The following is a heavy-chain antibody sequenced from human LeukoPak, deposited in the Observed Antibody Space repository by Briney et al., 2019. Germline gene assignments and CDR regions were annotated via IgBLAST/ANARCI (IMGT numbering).Heavy chain of an antibody. J-gene: IGHJ5*02. CDR2: IYWNDDK. D-gene: IGHD3-22*01. V-gene: IGHV2-5*01. CDR3: AHRTHDSSVYYVWFDP. Sequence: SGPTLVNPTQTLTLTCTFSGFSLSTSGVGLGWIRQPPGKALEWLALIYWNDDKRYSPSLKSRLTITKDTSKNQVVLTMTNMDPVDTATYYCAHRTHDSSVYYVWFDPWGQGTLVTVSS. CDR1: GFSLSTSGVG.